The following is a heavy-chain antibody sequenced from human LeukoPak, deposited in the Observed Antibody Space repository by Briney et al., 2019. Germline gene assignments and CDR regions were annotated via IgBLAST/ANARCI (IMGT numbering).Heavy chain of an antibody. J-gene: IGHJ4*02. CDR3: ARDLNASGPLPHSLH. CDR2: INPSGGST. V-gene: IGHV1-46*01. D-gene: IGHD2-15*01. CDR1: GYPFSSYY. Sequence: GASVKLSCKASGYPFSSYYMHWWRQSAGQGVEWLGIINPSGGSTIYAQKYQRRVTMTSSTSTSTVYMELSSWRSADPTVYYCARDLNASGPLPHSLHWAQGTRVTVFS.